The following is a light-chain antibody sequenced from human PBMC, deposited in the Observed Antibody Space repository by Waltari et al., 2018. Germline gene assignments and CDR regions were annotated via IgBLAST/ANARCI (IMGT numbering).Light chain of an antibody. CDR2: KNN. V-gene: IGLV1-44*01. J-gene: IGLJ3*02. CDR1: SSNIGSNT. CDR3: AAWDDSLNAWV. Sequence: QSVLTQPPSASGTPGQMVTISCSGSSSNIGSNTANSYQQFPGTAPKLLIFKNNQRPSEVPDRFSGSKSGTSASLAISGLQSKDEADYYCAAWDDSLNAWVFGGGTKLTVL.